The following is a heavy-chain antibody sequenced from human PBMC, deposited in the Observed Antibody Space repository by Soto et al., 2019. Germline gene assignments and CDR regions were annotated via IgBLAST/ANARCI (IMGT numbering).Heavy chain of an antibody. Sequence: SETLSLTCAVSGGSISSGGYSWSWIRQPPGKGLEWIGYIYHSGSTYYNPSLKSRVTISVDRSKNQFSLKLSSVTAADTAVYYCARARRQLVSFIDYWGQGTLVTVSS. J-gene: IGHJ4*02. CDR3: ARARRQLVSFIDY. V-gene: IGHV4-30-2*01. CDR2: IYHSGST. CDR1: GGSISSGGYS. D-gene: IGHD6-6*01.